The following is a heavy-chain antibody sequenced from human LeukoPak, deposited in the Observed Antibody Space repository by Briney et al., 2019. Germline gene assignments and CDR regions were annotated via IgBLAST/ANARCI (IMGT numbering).Heavy chain of an antibody. CDR2: INHSGST. CDR3: ARHVHCSSTSCYKGFDY. J-gene: IGHJ4*02. D-gene: IGHD2-2*02. CDR1: GGSFSGYY. V-gene: IGHV4-34*01. Sequence: SETLSLTCAVYGGSFSGYYWSWIRQPPGKGLEWIGEINHSGSTNYNPSLKSRVTISVDTSKNQFSLKLSSVTAADTAVYYCARHVHCSSTSCYKGFDYWGQGTLVTVSS.